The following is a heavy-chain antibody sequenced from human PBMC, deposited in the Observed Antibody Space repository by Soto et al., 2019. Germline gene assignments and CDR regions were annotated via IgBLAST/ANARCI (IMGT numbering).Heavy chain of an antibody. CDR3: ARGPLHYYDSSGLPLHWFDP. J-gene: IGHJ5*02. V-gene: IGHV4-34*01. Sequence: PSETLSLTCAVYGGSFSGYYWSWIRQPPGKGLEWIGEINHSGSTNYNPSLKSRVTISVDTSKNQFSLKLSSVTAADTAVYYCARGPLHYYDSSGLPLHWFDPWGQGTLVTVSS. CDR1: GGSFSGYY. D-gene: IGHD3-22*01. CDR2: INHSGST.